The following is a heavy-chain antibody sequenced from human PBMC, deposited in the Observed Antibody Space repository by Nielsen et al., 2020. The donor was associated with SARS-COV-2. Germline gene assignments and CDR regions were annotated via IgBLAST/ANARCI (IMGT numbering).Heavy chain of an antibody. CDR1: SYTIFELS. CDR3: ATSAGGMDV. J-gene: IGHJ6*02. D-gene: IGHD1-26*01. CDR2: IDPEDGET. Sequence: SNVSSYTIFELSMHWVRHAPGKGLEWMGGIDPEDGETIYAQKFQGRVTMTEDKSTDTAYMGLSSLRSEDTAVYYCATSAGGMDVWGQGTTVTVSS. V-gene: IGHV1-24*01.